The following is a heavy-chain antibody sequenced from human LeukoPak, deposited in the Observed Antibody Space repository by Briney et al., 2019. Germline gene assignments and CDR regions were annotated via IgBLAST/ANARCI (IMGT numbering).Heavy chain of an antibody. CDR2: INPNSGGT. J-gene: IGHJ4*02. V-gene: IGHV1-2*02. D-gene: IGHD6-19*01. Sequence: AASVKVSCKASGYTFTGYYMHWVRQAPGQGLEWMGWINPNSGGTNYAQKFQGRVTMTRDTSISTAYMELSRLRSDDTAVYYCARDIEIAVAVTPYYFDYWGQGTLVTVSS. CDR1: GYTFTGYY. CDR3: ARDIEIAVAVTPYYFDY.